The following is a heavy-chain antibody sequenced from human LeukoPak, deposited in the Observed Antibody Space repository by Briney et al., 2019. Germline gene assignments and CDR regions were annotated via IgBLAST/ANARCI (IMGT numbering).Heavy chain of an antibody. CDR3: ARGIAVADTHYYYGMDV. J-gene: IGHJ6*02. Sequence: SETLSLTCAVSGGSISSSNWWSWVRQPPGKGLEWIGEIYHSGSTNYNPSLKSRVTISVDKSKNQFSLKLGSVTAADTAVYYCARGIAVADTHYYYGMDVWGQGTTVTVSS. V-gene: IGHV4-4*02. CDR2: IYHSGST. CDR1: GGSISSSNW. D-gene: IGHD6-19*01.